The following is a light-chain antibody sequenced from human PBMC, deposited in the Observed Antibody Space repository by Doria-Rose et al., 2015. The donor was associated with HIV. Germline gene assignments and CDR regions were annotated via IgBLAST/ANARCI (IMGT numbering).Light chain of an antibody. CDR2: CAS. CDR1: QSLLYTSKNY. Sequence: TQSPESLGMSLGERATLNCKSNQSLLYTSKNYLAWYQQKPGQPSKLLIYCASTRQSGVPARFSGSGSGTDFTLTISSLEAEDVAVYYCQQYYDTPSFGPGTTVDIK. V-gene: IGKV4-1*01. J-gene: IGKJ3*01. CDR3: QQYYDTPS.